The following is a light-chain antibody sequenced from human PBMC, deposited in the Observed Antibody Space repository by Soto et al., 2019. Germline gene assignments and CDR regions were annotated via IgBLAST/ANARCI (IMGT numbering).Light chain of an antibody. CDR2: KAS. Sequence: DIQVTQSPPTLSASVGDRVTITCRASQTISTWMAWYQQKPGKAPRLLIYKASSLASGVPSRFSGGGSGTEFTLTISSLQPEDVATYHCQQHTTFGQGTKVDIK. V-gene: IGKV1-5*03. CDR3: QQHTT. CDR1: QTISTW. J-gene: IGKJ1*01.